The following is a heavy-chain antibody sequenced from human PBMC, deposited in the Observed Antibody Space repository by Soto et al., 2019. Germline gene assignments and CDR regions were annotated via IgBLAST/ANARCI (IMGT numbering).Heavy chain of an antibody. V-gene: IGHV1-46*01. J-gene: IGHJ3*02. CDR2: INPSGGST. Sequence: RASVKVSCKASGYTFTSYYMHWVRQAPGQGLEWMGIINPSGGSTSYAQKFQGRVTMTRDTSTSTVYMELSSLRSEDTAVYYCARSRYFDWLLYLDAFDIWGQGTMVTVSS. D-gene: IGHD3-9*01. CDR1: GYTFTSYY. CDR3: ARSRYFDWLLYLDAFDI.